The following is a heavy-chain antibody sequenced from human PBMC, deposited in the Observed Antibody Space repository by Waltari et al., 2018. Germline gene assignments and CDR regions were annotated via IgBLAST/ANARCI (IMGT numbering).Heavy chain of an antibody. D-gene: IGHD3-10*01. V-gene: IGHV1-69*05. CDR2: IIPIFGTT. CDR3: ARDRRVQGVITYYYGMDV. Sequence: QVQLVQSGAEVKKPGSSVKVSCKASGGTFSSYAISWVRQAPGQGLEWMGGIIPIFGTTNYARKFQGRVTITTDESTITAYMELSSLRPEDTAVYYCARDRRVQGVITYYYGMDVWGQGTTVTVSS. CDR1: GGTFSSYA. J-gene: IGHJ6*02.